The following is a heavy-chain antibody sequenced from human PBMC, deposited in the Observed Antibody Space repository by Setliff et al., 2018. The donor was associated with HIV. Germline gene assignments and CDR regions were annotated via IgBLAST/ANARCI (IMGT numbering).Heavy chain of an antibody. V-gene: IGHV4-39*02. CDR2: FYYNGDS. CDR1: GDSVNDRSYF. CDR3: ARDSVVRGVMVGMDV. D-gene: IGHD3-10*01. Sequence: SETLSLTCTVSGDSVNDRSYFWGWIRQPPGKGLEWIGTFYYNGDSRYNPSLKSRVTISVDTSKNQFSLNLNSVSAADTAVYYCARDSVVRGVMVGMDVWGKGTTVTVSS. J-gene: IGHJ6*03.